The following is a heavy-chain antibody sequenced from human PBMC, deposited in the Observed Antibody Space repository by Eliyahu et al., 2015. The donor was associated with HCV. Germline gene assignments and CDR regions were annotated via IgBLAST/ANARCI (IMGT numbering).Heavy chain of an antibody. D-gene: IGHD3-10*01. CDR1: GFSLSTSGVG. CDR2: IYWDDYK. J-gene: IGHJ4*02. CDR3: AHSPGSGRYYDVYYFDY. V-gene: IGHV2-5*02. Sequence: QITLKESGPTLVKPTQTLTLTCTFSGFSLSTSGVGVGWIRQPPGKALDWLALIYWDDYKRYSPSLKSRLTITKGTSKNQVVLTMTNMDPVDTATYYCAHSPGSGRYYDVYYFDYWGQGTLVTVSS.